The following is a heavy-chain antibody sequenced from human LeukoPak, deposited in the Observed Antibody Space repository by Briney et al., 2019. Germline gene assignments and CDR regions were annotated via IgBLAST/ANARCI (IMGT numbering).Heavy chain of an antibody. D-gene: IGHD3-10*01. J-gene: IGHJ4*02. V-gene: IGHV3-53*01. CDR1: GFTFSSYA. Sequence: GGSLRLSCAASGFTFSSYAMSWVRQAPGKGLEWVSVIYSGGSTYYADSVKGRFTISRDNSKNTLYLQMNSLRAEDTAVYYCAREKNYYGSGSYEGYFDYWGQGTLVTVSS. CDR2: IYSGGST. CDR3: AREKNYYGSGSYEGYFDY.